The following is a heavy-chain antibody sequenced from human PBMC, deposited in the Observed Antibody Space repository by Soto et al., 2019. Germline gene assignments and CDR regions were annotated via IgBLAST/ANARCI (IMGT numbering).Heavy chain of an antibody. Sequence: EVQLVTSGGGLVQPGGSLRLSCAASGFTLNEYFMDWVRQTPGKCLEWVGRIKDKTNGDATESAASVKGRFTLSRDDSKNSLYLQMNSLKTEDTAIYYCARDYWGSYDFWGRGTLVTVSS. D-gene: IGHD3-16*01. CDR1: GFTLNEYF. J-gene: IGHJ4*02. V-gene: IGHV3-72*01. CDR3: ARDYWGSYDF. CDR2: IKDKTNGDAT.